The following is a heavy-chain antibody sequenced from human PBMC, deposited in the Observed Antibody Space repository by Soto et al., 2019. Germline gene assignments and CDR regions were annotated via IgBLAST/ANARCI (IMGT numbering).Heavy chain of an antibody. CDR2: IYNTGST. Sequence: PSETLSLTCTVSGGSFTNYYWSWIRQPPGRGLEWIGYIYNTGSTNYNPSLRSRVTISVDTSKNQFSLKLSSVTAADTAVYCCASRNYYGSGSYHYYFDYWGQGTLVTVSS. D-gene: IGHD3-10*01. CDR3: ASRNYYGSGSYHYYFDY. V-gene: IGHV4-59*08. J-gene: IGHJ4*02. CDR1: GGSFTNYY.